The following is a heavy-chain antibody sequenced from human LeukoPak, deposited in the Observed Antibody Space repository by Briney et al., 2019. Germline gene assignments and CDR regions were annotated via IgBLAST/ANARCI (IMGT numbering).Heavy chain of an antibody. Sequence: GGSLRLSCAASGFTFRSYWMHWVRQAPGKGLVWVSRINSDGSSTSYADSVKGRFTISRDNAKNTLYLQMNSLRAEDTAVYYCAVYCSGGSCYWEYFQHWGQGTLVTVSS. CDR1: GFTFRSYW. CDR2: INSDGSST. J-gene: IGHJ1*01. D-gene: IGHD2-15*01. V-gene: IGHV3-74*01. CDR3: AVYCSGGSCYWEYFQH.